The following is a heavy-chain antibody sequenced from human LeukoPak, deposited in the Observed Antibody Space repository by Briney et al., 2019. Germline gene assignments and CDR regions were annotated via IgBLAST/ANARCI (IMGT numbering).Heavy chain of an antibody. V-gene: IGHV3-74*01. D-gene: IGHD6-13*01. CDR2: INGVGSDT. Sequence: GGSLRLSCAASGFTFSNYYLHWVRQAPGKGLVWVSRINGVGSDTIYADSVKGRFTISRDNAKNTVYLQMNSLRAEDTAVYYCARRGPSSGYSSSWYFDYWGQGTLVTVSS. CDR1: GFTFSNYY. J-gene: IGHJ4*02. CDR3: ARRGPSSGYSSSWYFDY.